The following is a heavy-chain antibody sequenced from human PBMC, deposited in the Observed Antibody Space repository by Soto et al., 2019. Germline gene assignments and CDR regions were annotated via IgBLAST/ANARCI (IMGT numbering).Heavy chain of an antibody. Sequence: GESLKISCAASGFTFSSYAMSWVRQAPGKGLEWVSAISGSGGSTYYADSVKGRFTISRDNSKNTLYLQMNRLRAEDTAVYYCAKGRTKFLEWLSFDYWGQGTLVTVSS. V-gene: IGHV3-23*01. J-gene: IGHJ4*02. CDR1: GFTFSSYA. CDR3: AKGRTKFLEWLSFDY. CDR2: ISGSGGST. D-gene: IGHD3-3*01.